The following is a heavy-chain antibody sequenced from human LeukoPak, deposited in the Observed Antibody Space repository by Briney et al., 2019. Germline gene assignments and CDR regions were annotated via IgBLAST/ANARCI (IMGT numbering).Heavy chain of an antibody. V-gene: IGHV3-23*01. Sequence: GGSLRLSCAASGFTFSSYAMSWVRQAPGKGLEWVSAISGSGGSTYYADSVKGRFTISRDNSKNSLYLQMNSLRAEDTALYYCAKARGYSYAVDYWGQGTLVTVSS. CDR2: ISGSGGST. D-gene: IGHD5-18*01. J-gene: IGHJ4*02. CDR3: AKARGYSYAVDY. CDR1: GFTFSSYA.